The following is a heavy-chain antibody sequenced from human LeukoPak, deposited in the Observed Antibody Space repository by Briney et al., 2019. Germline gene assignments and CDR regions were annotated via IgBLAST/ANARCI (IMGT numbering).Heavy chain of an antibody. D-gene: IGHD3-10*01. Sequence: PGGSLRLSCAASGFIFNSYLMHWVRRTPGKGLEWVAAMSYDGTIEYYPDSVKGRFTISRDNSKNTVFLQMNSLRVEDSVLYYCAREPEFGEYDYWGQGTLVTVSS. V-gene: IGHV3-30*03. CDR1: GFIFNSYL. CDR3: AREPEFGEYDY. CDR2: MSYDGTIE. J-gene: IGHJ4*02.